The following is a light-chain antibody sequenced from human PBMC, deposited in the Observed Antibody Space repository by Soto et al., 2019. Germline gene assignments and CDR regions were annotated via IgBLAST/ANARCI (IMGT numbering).Light chain of an antibody. CDR1: QSGSSSY. J-gene: IGKJ1*01. CDR2: GAS. Sequence: EIVLTQSPGTLSLSPGERATLSCRASQSGSSSYLAWYQQRPGQAPRLLIYGASRRAAGIPDRFSGSGSGTDLTLTISRLEPEDFAVYYCQQYGSSPRTFGQGTKVDIK. CDR3: QQYGSSPRT. V-gene: IGKV3-20*01.